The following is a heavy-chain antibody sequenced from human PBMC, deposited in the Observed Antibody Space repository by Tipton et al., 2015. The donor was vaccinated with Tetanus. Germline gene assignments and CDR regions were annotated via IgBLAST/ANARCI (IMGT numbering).Heavy chain of an antibody. J-gene: IGHJ4*02. CDR3: AKSDPHDYSITYYFDY. CDR2: ISGSGGST. V-gene: IGHV3-23*04. D-gene: IGHD4-11*01. CDR1: GFTFSSYA. Sequence: QLVQSGGGLIQPGGSLRLSCAASGFTFSSYAMSWVRQAPGKGLEWVSAISGSGGSTYYADSVKGRFTISRDNSKNTLYLQMNSLRAEDTAVYYCAKSDPHDYSITYYFDYWGQGTLVTVSS.